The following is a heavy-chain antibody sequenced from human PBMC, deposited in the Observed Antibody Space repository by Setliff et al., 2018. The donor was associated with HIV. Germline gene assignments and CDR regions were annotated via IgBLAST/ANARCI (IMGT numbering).Heavy chain of an antibody. Sequence: SETLSLTCAVSGGSISTYYWSWFRQPPGKGLEWIGYIYTSGSTRYNPSLKSRVIISLDTSQNQFSLKVTSMTAADTAVYYCATEMAAIRQDAFDIWGLGTKVTVS. J-gene: IGHJ3*02. CDR1: GGSISTYY. V-gene: IGHV4-4*09. CDR3: ATEMAAIRQDAFDI. D-gene: IGHD6-19*01. CDR2: IYTSGST.